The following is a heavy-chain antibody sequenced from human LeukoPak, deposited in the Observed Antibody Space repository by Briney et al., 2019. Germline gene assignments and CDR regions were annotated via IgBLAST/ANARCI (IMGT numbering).Heavy chain of an antibody. CDR2: IYPGDSDT. D-gene: IGHD4-17*01. J-gene: IGHJ3*02. V-gene: IGHV5-51*01. CDR1: GYSFTSYW. CDR3: ARVIYGDYVGAFDI. Sequence: HGESLKISCKGSGYSFTSYWIGWVRQMPGKGLEWMGIIYPGDSDTRYSPSFQGQVTISADKSISTAYLQWSSLRASDTAMYYRARVIYGDYVGAFDIWGQGTMVTVSS.